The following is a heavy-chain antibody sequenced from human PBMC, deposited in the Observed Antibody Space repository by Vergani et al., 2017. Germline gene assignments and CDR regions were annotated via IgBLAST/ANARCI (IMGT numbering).Heavy chain of an antibody. CDR2: IDHTGRP. Sequence: QVQLQQWGGGLLKPSETLSLTCVVNGGSFTSYNWTWIRQSPGEGLEWVGDIDHTGRPDYNPSLKSRLTMSVDKSRNQFSLTLNSVTATDTAIYFCAIVNTETNGHLYYYYYMDVWGQGTEVTVS. CDR1: GGSFTSYN. V-gene: IGHV4-34*01. J-gene: IGHJ6*03. D-gene: IGHD4-11*01. CDR3: AIVNTETNGHLYYYYYMDV.